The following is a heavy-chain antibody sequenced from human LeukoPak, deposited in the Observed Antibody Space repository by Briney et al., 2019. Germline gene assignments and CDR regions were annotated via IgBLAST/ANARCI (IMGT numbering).Heavy chain of an antibody. D-gene: IGHD6-19*01. CDR2: MNPNSGNT. CDR3: ARRSGWASFDY. Sequence: ASVKVSCKASGYTFTAHDINWVRQATGQGLEWMGWMNPNSGNTGYAQKFQGRVTITRNTPTSTAYMELSSLRSEDTAVYYCARRSGWASFDYWGQGTLVTVSS. V-gene: IGHV1-8*03. J-gene: IGHJ4*02. CDR1: GYTFTAHD.